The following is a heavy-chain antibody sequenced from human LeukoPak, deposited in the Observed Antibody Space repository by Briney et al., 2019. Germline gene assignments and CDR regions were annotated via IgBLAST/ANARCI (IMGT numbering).Heavy chain of an antibody. D-gene: IGHD6-13*01. CDR2: IDWDDDK. CDR1: GFSLSTSGMC. CDR3: ARIVAAAGSYYFDY. J-gene: IGHJ4*02. Sequence: SGPALVKPTQTLTLTCTFSGFSLSTSGMCVSWIRQPPGKALEWLARIDWDDDKYYSTSLKTRLTIPKDTSKNQVVLTMTNMDPVDTATYYCARIVAAAGSYYFDYWGQGTLVTVSS. V-gene: IGHV2-70*11.